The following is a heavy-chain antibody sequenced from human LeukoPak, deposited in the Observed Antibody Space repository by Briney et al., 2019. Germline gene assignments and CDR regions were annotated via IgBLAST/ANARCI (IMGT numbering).Heavy chain of an antibody. CDR2: ITGGGDTT. D-gene: IGHD3-9*01. CDR3: AKWGDYDILTGYYVSDF. J-gene: IGHJ4*02. V-gene: IGHV3-23*01. Sequence: PGASLRLSCAASGFIFRNYAMSWVRQAPGKGLEWVSAITGGGDTTYYADSVKGRFTISGDNSKNTLYVEMNTLRAEDTAVYYCAKWGDYDILTGYYVSDFWGQGTLVTVSS. CDR1: GFIFRNYA.